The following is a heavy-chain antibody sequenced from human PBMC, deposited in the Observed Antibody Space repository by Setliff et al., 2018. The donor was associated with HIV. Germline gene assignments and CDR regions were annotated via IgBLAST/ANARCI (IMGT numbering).Heavy chain of an antibody. Sequence: SETLSLTCAVSGGSISSSSYYWGWIRQPPGKGLEWIGSIYYSGSTYYNPSLKSRVTISVDTSKNQFSLKLSSVTAADTAVYYCVRGGDSSSWYWGRWFDPWGQGTLVTVSS. CDR1: GGSISSSSYY. D-gene: IGHD6-13*01. J-gene: IGHJ5*02. CDR3: VRGGDSSSWYWGRWFDP. V-gene: IGHV4-39*01. CDR2: IYYSGST.